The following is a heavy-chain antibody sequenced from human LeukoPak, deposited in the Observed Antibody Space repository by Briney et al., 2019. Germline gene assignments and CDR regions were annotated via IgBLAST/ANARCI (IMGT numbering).Heavy chain of an antibody. CDR1: GFTFSSYA. Sequence: GGSLRLSCAASGFTFSSYAMHWVRQAPGKGLEWVAVKSYDGSNKYYADSVKGRFTISRDNSKNTLYLQMNSLRAEDTAVYYCAREYCSSTSCYGLDYWGQGTLVTVSS. CDR2: KSYDGSNK. V-gene: IGHV3-30-3*01. J-gene: IGHJ4*02. D-gene: IGHD2-2*01. CDR3: AREYCSSTSCYGLDY.